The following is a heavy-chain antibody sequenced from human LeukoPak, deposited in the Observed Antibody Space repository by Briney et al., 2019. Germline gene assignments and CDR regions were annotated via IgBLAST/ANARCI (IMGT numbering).Heavy chain of an antibody. CDR2: IYHSGST. CDR1: GYSISSGYY. D-gene: IGHD5-18*01. CDR3: ARETRNSYSLGY. Sequence: SETLSLTCTVSGYSISSGYYWGWIRQPPGKGLEWIGSIYHSGSTYYNPSLKSRVTISVDTSKNQFSLKLSSVTAADTAAYYCARETRNSYSLGYWGQGTLVTVSS. V-gene: IGHV4-38-2*02. J-gene: IGHJ4*02.